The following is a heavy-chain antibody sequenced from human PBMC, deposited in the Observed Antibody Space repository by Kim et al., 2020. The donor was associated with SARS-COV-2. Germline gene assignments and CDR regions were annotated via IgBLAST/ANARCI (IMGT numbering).Heavy chain of an antibody. CDR2: IQSKTDGGTP. D-gene: IGHD2-8*01. V-gene: IGHV3-15*01. CDR3: VTHRGCYYGVDF. Sequence: GGSLRLSCAASGFTFSDAWMTWVRQPPGKGLEWVGLIQSKTDGGTPDYAAPVKGRVSISRDDSKDTVYLQMNSLNGEDTAVYNCVTHRGCYYGVDFWGQG. J-gene: IGHJ4*02. CDR1: GFTFSDAW.